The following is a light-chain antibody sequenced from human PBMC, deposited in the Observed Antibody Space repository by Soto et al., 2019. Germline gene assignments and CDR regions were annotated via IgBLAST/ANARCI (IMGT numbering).Light chain of an antibody. Sequence: QSVLTQSPSASGTPGQRVTISCSGTSSNIGTNYVYWYQQLPGTAPKVLIYSNDKRPSGVPDRFSGSKSGTSASLAISGLRSEDEADYHCAAWDDSLSGPLFGGGTKVTVL. CDR3: AAWDDSLSGPL. CDR2: SND. J-gene: IGLJ2*01. V-gene: IGLV1-47*01. CDR1: SSNIGTNY.